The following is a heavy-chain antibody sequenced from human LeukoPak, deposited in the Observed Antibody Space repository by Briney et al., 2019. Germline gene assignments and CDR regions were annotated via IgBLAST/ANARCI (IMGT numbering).Heavy chain of an antibody. D-gene: IGHD3-10*01. CDR1: GYTFTSYG. CDR3: ARGGRITMVRGRSTLYYFDY. J-gene: IGHJ4*02. V-gene: IGHV1-8*02. Sequence: GASVKVSCKASGYTFTSYGIIWVRQATGQGLEWMGWMNPNSGNTGYAQKFQGRVTMTRNTSISTAYMELSSLRSEDTAVYYCARGGRITMVRGRSTLYYFDYWGQGTLVTVSS. CDR2: MNPNSGNT.